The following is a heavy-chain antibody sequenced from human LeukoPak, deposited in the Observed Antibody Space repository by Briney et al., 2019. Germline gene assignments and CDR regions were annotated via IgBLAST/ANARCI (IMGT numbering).Heavy chain of an antibody. CDR2: IYYSGST. V-gene: IGHV4-59*12. CDR1: GGSISSYY. CDR3: ARRIAPGSSGWSYYYYYYYMDV. D-gene: IGHD6-19*01. J-gene: IGHJ6*03. Sequence: SETLSLTCTVSGGSISSYYWSWIRQPPGKGLEWIGYIYYSGSTNYNPSLKSRVTISVDTSKNQFSLKLSSVTAADTAVYYCARRIAPGSSGWSYYYYYYYMDVWGKGTTVTISS.